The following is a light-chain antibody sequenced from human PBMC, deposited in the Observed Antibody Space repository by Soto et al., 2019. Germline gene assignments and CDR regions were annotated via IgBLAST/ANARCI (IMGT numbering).Light chain of an antibody. V-gene: IGKV1-39*01. Sequence: DVQMTQSPSSLSASIGDRVTITCRASQSISIYLNWYQQKPGKAPKVLIYAASTLQSGVPSRFSGSGSGTDLTLTISNLQPEDFESYYCQQAYINPRTFGPGTKV. CDR2: AAS. CDR1: QSISIY. CDR3: QQAYINPRT. J-gene: IGKJ1*01.